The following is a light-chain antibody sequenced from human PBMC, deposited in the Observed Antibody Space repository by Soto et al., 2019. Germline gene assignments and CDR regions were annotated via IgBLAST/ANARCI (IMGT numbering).Light chain of an antibody. CDR2: VAF. V-gene: IGKV1-39*01. J-gene: IGKJ5*01. CDR3: QQSFRSPIT. CDR1: QSIALS. Sequence: DIQMTQSPSSLSASVGDTVTMTCRESQSIALSVNWYQQKPGKAPNLLIYVAFTLESGVPSRFRGSGSGTEFTLTISSLQPEDFATYYCQQSFRSPITFGQGTRLE.